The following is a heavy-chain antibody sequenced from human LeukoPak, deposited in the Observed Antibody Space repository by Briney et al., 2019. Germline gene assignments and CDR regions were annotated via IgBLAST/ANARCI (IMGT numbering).Heavy chain of an antibody. CDR3: ARFLATWDRYYMDV. CDR2: IGGNGSFI. D-gene: IGHD1-26*01. CDR1: GFTFSSYG. Sequence: GGSLRLSCAASGFTFSSYGMHWVRQAPGKGLEWVSHIGGNGSFIYYADSVKGRFTISRDNAKNSVSLQMNSLRAEDTAVYYCARFLATWDRYYMDVWGKGTTVSVSS. V-gene: IGHV3-48*01. J-gene: IGHJ6*03.